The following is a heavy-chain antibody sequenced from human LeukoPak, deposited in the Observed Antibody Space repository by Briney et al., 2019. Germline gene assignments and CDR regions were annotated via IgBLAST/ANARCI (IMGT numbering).Heavy chain of an antibody. J-gene: IGHJ4*02. CDR3: ARGRGYSYGRFDY. D-gene: IGHD5-18*01. Sequence: LRLSCAASGLNFSSRWMSWIRQPPGKGLEWIGYIYHSGSTYYNPSLKSRVTISVDRSKNQFSLKLSSVTAADTAVYYCARGRGYSYGRFDYWGQGTLVTVSS. V-gene: IGHV4-30-2*01. CDR1: GLNFSSRW. CDR2: IYHSGST.